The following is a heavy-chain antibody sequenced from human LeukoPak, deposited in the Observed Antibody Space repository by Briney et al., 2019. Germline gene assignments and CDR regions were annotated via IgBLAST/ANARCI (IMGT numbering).Heavy chain of an antibody. J-gene: IGHJ5*02. Sequence: PSETLSLTCTVSGGSISSSSYYWGWIRQPPGKGLEWIGSIYYSGSTYYNPSLKSRVTISVDTSKNQFSLKLSSVTAADTAVYYCAGSFYPEMATKVGNWFDPWGQGTLVTVSS. V-gene: IGHV4-39*07. CDR2: IYYSGST. CDR3: AGSFYPEMATKVGNWFDP. D-gene: IGHD5-24*01. CDR1: GGSISSSSYY.